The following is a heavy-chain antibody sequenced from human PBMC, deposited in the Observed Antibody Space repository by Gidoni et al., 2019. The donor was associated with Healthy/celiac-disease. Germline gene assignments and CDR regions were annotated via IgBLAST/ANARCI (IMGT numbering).Heavy chain of an antibody. J-gene: IGHJ5*02. Sequence: EVQLLESGGGLVQPGGSLRLSCAASGVTFSRYAMSWVRQAPGKGLEWFSAISGSGGSTYYADSVKGRFTISRDNSKNTLYLQMNSLRAEDTAVYYCAKGPKYQLLSDNWFDPWGQGTLVTVSS. V-gene: IGHV3-23*01. CDR3: AKGPKYQLLSDNWFDP. CDR2: ISGSGGST. D-gene: IGHD2-2*01. CDR1: GVTFSRYA.